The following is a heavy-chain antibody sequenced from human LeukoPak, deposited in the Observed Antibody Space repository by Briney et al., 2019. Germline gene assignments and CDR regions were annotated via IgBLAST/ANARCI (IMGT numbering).Heavy chain of an antibody. CDR3: ARSTVVIPFDY. V-gene: IGHV3-33*01. J-gene: IGHJ4*02. CDR1: GFTFSSYG. CDR2: IWYDGSNK. Sequence: PGGSLRLSCAASGFTFSSYGMHWVRQAPGKGLEWVAVIWYDGSNKYYADSVKGRFTISRDNSKNTLYLQMNSLRAEDTAVYYCARSTVVIPFDYWGQGTLVTVSS. D-gene: IGHD4-23*01.